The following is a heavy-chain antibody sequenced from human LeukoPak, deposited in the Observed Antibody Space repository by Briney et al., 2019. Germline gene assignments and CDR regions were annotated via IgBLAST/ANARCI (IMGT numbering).Heavy chain of an antibody. Sequence: GGSLRLSCRTSGFSVNNNHMSWVRQAPGRGLEWVSTIYGGGGTSYADSVKGRFTISRDQSTNTVFLQMTTLRAEDTATYFCARELRMAAGFSQFDYWGNGTLVAVSS. CDR2: IYGGGGT. V-gene: IGHV3-53*01. J-gene: IGHJ4*01. D-gene: IGHD6-13*01. CDR1: GFSVNNNH. CDR3: ARELRMAAGFSQFDY.